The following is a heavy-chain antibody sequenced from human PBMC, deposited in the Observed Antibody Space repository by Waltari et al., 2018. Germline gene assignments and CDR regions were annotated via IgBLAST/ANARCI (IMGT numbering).Heavy chain of an antibody. CDR1: GFNFNTYR. V-gene: IGHV3-7*01. CDR3: VTYPLIGEHYYMDV. J-gene: IGHJ6*03. CDR2: IRQDGNHD. Sequence: EVQLVESGGGLVQPGGSLRLSCAASGFNFNTYRMSWARQAPGKGLEWVANIRQDGNHDHYWDSVKGRFTIAGDNAKSSVYLHMSSLRVEDTAVYYCVTYPLIGEHYYMDVWGKGTTVTVSS. D-gene: IGHD3-16*01.